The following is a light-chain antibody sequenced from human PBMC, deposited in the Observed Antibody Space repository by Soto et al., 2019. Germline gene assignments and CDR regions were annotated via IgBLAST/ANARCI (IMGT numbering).Light chain of an antibody. V-gene: IGKV3D-20*02. Sequence: IVLTQSPDTLSLSPGERVTLSCRASQSVRNNYLAWYQQKPGQAPRLLIYETYRRATGIPDRFSGSGSGIDFTLTISRLEPEDFAVYYCQQYNNWPPLTFXGGTKVDIK. CDR2: ETY. J-gene: IGKJ4*01. CDR1: QSVRNNY. CDR3: QQYNNWPPLT.